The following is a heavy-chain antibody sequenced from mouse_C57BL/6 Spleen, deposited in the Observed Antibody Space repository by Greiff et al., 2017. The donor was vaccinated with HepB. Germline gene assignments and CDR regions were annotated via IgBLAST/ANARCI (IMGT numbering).Heavy chain of an antibody. D-gene: IGHD3-3*01. CDR2: IDPANGNT. CDR1: GFNIKNTY. Sequence: VQLQQSVAELVRPGASVKLSCTASGFNIKNTYMHWVKQRPEQGLEWIGRIDPANGNTKQAPKFQGKATITADTSSHTAYLQRSSLTSEDTAVYYCARENAVIRGFAYWGQGTLVTVSA. CDR3: ARENAVIRGFAY. V-gene: IGHV14-3*01. J-gene: IGHJ3*01.